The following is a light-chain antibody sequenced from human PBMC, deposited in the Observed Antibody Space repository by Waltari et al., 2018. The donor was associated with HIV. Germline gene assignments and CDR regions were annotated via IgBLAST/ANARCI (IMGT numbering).Light chain of an antibody. CDR1: SSNLGSNH. CDR2: RDN. J-gene: IGLJ1*01. Sequence: QSVLTQPPSASGTPGQRVTIPCSGRSSNLGSNHVSWYPQLPGTAPKLLISRDNQRPSGVPDRCSGSKSGTSASLAISGLWSEDEADYYCAAWDDSLRGFYVFGTGTKVTVL. CDR3: AAWDDSLRGFYV. V-gene: IGLV1-47*03.